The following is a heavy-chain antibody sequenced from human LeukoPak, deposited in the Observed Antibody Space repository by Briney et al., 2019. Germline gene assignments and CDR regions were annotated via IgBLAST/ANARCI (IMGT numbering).Heavy chain of an antibody. Sequence: PEGSLRLSCEASGLFFTNTWMCWVRRARGKGLEWFGRIFRNTDTMQTEYATPVKGSFSISRDDSKNTLYLQMNSLTAEDTGMYYCGACIIGFGGDCWGQRTPVTVSS. J-gene: IGHJ4*02. CDR1: GLFFTNTW. CDR2: IFRNTDTMQT. CDR3: GACIIGFGGDC. D-gene: IGHD3-16*01. V-gene: IGHV3-15*01.